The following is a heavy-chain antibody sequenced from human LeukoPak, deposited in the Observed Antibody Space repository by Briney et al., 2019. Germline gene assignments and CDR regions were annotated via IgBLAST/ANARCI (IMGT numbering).Heavy chain of an antibody. CDR2: ISSSSSTI. Sequence: AGGSLRLSCAASEFTFSSYSMNWVRQAPGKGLEWVSYISSSSSTICYADSVKGRFTVSRDNAKNSLYLQMNSLRAEDTAVYYCAKYYGGGVDYWGQGTLVAVSS. CDR3: AKYYGGGVDY. CDR1: EFTFSSYS. D-gene: IGHD3-10*01. V-gene: IGHV3-48*01. J-gene: IGHJ4*02.